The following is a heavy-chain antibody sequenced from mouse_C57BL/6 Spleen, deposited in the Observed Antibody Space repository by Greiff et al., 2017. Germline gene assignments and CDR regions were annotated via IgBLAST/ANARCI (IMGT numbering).Heavy chain of an antibody. J-gene: IGHJ2*01. CDR2: IYPGSGST. CDR1: GYTFTSYW. Sequence: QVQLQQPGAELVKPGASVKMSCKASGYTFTSYWITWVKPRPGQGLAWIGDIYPGSGSTNYNEKFKSKATLTVDTSSSTAYMQLSSLTSEDSAVYYCAHYYGSSPYYLDYGGQGTTLTGSS. D-gene: IGHD1-1*01. CDR3: AHYYGSSPYYLDY. V-gene: IGHV1-55*01.